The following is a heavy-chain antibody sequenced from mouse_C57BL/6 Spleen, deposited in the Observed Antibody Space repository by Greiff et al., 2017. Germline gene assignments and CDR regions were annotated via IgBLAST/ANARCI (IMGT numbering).Heavy chain of an antibody. V-gene: IGHV1-61*01. CDR2: IYPSDSET. CDR3: ASGFTTVVAEGYYAMDY. D-gene: IGHD1-1*01. CDR1: GYTFTSYW. Sequence: VQLQQPGAELVRPGSSVKLSCKASGYTFTSYWMDWVKQRPGQGLEWIGNIYPSDSETHYNQKFKDKATLTVDKSSITAYMQLSSLTSEDFAVYYCASGFTTVVAEGYYAMDYWGQGTSVTVSS. J-gene: IGHJ4*01.